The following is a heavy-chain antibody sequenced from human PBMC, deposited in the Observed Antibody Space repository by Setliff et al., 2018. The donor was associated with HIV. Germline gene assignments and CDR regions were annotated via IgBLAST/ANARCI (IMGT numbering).Heavy chain of an antibody. V-gene: IGHV1-2*06. J-gene: IGHJ4*02. CDR1: GYKFTGHH. CDR3: ARQDIPTGYYLFDY. CDR2: INPNRGDT. Sequence: ASVKVSCKASGYKFTGHHIQWMRQAPGQGLEWMGRINPNRGDTQYAKKFQGRSIMTRDTSINTVYMELSSLTSDDTTLYYCARQDIPTGYYLFDYWGQGTQVTVSS. D-gene: IGHD3-9*01.